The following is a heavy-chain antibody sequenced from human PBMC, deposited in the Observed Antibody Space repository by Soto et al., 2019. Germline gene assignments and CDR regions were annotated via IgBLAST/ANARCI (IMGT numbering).Heavy chain of an antibody. J-gene: IGHJ6*02. D-gene: IGHD1-26*01. CDR1: GYTFTSYG. Sequence: ASVKVSCKASGYTFTSYGISWVRQAPGQGLEWMGWISAYNGNTNYAQKLQGRVTMTTDTSTSTAYMELRSLRSDDTAVYYCAIVVGATRVDYYYGMDVWGQGTTVTVSS. CDR3: AIVVGATRVDYYYGMDV. V-gene: IGHV1-18*01. CDR2: ISAYNGNT.